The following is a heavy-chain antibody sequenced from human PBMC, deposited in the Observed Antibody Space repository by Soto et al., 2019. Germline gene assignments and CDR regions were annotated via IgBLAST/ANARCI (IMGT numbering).Heavy chain of an antibody. CDR1: GHTFSSNG. CDR3: ARGGIRYSSGYYGP. Sequence: QVQLVQSGAEVKKPGASVKVSCKASGHTFSSNGISWVRQAPGQGLEWMGWISAYNGNTNYAQKLQGRVNMTTDTSTSTAYMELRSLRSDDTAVYYCARGGIRYSSGYYGPWGQGTLVTVSS. V-gene: IGHV1-18*01. CDR2: ISAYNGNT. J-gene: IGHJ5*02. D-gene: IGHD6-19*01.